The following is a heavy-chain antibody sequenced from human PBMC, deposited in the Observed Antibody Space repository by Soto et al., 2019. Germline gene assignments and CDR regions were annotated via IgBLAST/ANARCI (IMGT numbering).Heavy chain of an antibody. Sequence: SLRLSCAASACTFSTYSMNCVRQAPGKRLQWVSSISSSGSLIFYAESVRGRFTISRGNAKNSLYLQMNSLRADDTPSVYSARDYSVAINPYYFDYWGQGLLVTVYS. D-gene: IGHD1-26*01. CDR2: ISSSGSLI. CDR3: ARDYSVAINPYYFDY. CDR1: ACTFSTYS. J-gene: IGHJ4*02. V-gene: IGHV3-21*01.